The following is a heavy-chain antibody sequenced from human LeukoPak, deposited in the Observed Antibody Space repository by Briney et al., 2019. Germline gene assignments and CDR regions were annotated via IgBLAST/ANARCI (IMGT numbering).Heavy chain of an antibody. J-gene: IGHJ4*02. Sequence: GRSLRLSCAASGFTFSSYTIHWVRQAPGKGLEWVAVISYDGSNKYYADSVKGRFTISRDNSKNTLYLQMNSLRAEDTAVYYCASLWELLDYWGQGTLVTVSS. CDR1: GFTFSSYT. CDR3: ASLWELLDY. D-gene: IGHD1-26*01. CDR2: ISYDGSNK. V-gene: IGHV3-30*04.